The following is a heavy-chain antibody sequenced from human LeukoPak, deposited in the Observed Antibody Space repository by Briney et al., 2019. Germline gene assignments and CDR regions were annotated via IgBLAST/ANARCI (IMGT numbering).Heavy chain of an antibody. CDR1: GFTFSSYA. J-gene: IGHJ6*02. D-gene: IGHD2-2*01. V-gene: IGHV3-23*01. CDR3: AKGRCTTSCYRPAYYYGMDV. CDR2: ISASAYNT. Sequence: PGGSLRLSCTASGFTFSSYAMTWVRQAPGKGLEWVSAISASAYNTYHADSVKGRFTISRDNSKNTLYLQMNSLRAEDTAVYYCAKGRCTTSCYRPAYYYGMDVWGQGTTVTVSS.